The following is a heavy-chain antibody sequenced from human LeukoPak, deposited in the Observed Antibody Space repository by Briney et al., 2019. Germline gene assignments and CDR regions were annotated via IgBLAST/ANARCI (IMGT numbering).Heavy chain of an antibody. CDR2: IKQDGSEK. J-gene: IGHJ3*02. CDR1: GFLFRRYW. D-gene: IGHD1-14*01. Sequence: GGSLRLSCAASGFLFRRYWMTWGRQAPGKGLEWVANIKQDGSEKNYLDSVRGRFTISRDDARNSLYLQMDSLRVEDTAVYYCARDKSIPNLDAFDIWGQGTMVTVSS. V-gene: IGHV3-7*05. CDR3: ARDKSIPNLDAFDI.